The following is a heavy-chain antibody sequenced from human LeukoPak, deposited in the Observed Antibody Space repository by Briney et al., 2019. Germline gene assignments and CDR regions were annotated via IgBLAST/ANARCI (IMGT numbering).Heavy chain of an antibody. D-gene: IGHD3-16*01. Sequence: GGSLRLSCAASGFTVSSNFMSWFRQAPGKGLEWVSVLYTGGSTHYADSVKGRFTISRDISKNTVYLQMNSLRAEDTAVYYCVRVAPPLAMITIVDYWGQGTLVTVSS. J-gene: IGHJ4*02. CDR1: GFTVSSNF. CDR3: VRVAPPLAMITIVDY. V-gene: IGHV3-53*01. CDR2: LYTGGST.